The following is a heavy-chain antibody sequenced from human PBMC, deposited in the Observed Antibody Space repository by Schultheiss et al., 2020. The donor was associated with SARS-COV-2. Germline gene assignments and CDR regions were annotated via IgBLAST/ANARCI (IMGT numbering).Heavy chain of an antibody. CDR1: GGSISSSNYY. Sequence: SETLSLTCTVSGGSISSSNYYWSWIRQPPGKGLEWIGEINHSGSTNYNPSLKSRVTISVDTSKNQFSLKLSSVTAADTAVYYCARGGQGQLVRWRGYYYMDVWGKGTTVTVSS. D-gene: IGHD6-6*01. CDR2: INHSGST. V-gene: IGHV4-39*07. J-gene: IGHJ6*03. CDR3: ARGGQGQLVRWRGYYYMDV.